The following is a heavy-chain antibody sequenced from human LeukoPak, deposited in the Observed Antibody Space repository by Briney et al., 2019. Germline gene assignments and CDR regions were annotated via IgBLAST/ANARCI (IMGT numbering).Heavy chain of an antibody. CDR2: ISSSSSTI. D-gene: IGHD3-16*02. Sequence: PGGSLRLSCAASGFTFSSYSMNWVRQAPGKGLEWVSYISSSSSTIYYADSVKGRFTISRDNAKNSLYLQMNSLRAEDTAVYYCARGVLYDYVWGSYHTARGYYFDYWGQGTLVTVSS. J-gene: IGHJ4*02. CDR3: ARGVLYDYVWGSYHTARGYYFDY. V-gene: IGHV3-48*04. CDR1: GFTFSSYS.